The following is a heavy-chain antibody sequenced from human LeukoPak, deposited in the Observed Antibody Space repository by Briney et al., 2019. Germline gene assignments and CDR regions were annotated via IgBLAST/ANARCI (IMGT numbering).Heavy chain of an antibody. Sequence: ASVKVSCKGSGYTFTSYDINWVGQASGQGLEWMGWMKPNRGEVRYAQKIQGRVNFTRNKSIRTAYKELRRLGSEDKAVYYSARVNPSGSYWYDYRGQGTLVTVSS. V-gene: IGHV1-8*03. D-gene: IGHD1-26*01. CDR2: MKPNRGEV. CDR3: ARVNPSGSYWYDY. J-gene: IGHJ4*02. CDR1: GYTFTSYD.